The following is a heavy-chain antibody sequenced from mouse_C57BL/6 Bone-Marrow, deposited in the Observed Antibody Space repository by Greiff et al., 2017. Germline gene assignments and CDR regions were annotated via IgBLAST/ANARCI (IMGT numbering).Heavy chain of an antibody. CDR3: TRITTVVALYYYAMDY. CDR1: GFNIKDDY. Sequence: VQLQQSGAELVRPGASVKLSCTASGFNIKDDYMHWVKQRPEQGLEWIGWIDPENGDTEYASKFQGKATITADTSSNTAYLQLSSLTSEDTAVYYCTRITTVVALYYYAMDYWGQGTSVTVSS. D-gene: IGHD1-1*01. V-gene: IGHV14-4*01. CDR2: IDPENGDT. J-gene: IGHJ4*01.